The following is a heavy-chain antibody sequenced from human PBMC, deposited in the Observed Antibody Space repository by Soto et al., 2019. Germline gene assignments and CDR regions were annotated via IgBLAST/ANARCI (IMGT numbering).Heavy chain of an antibody. CDR1: GGSFSGYY. Sequence: SETLSLTCAVYGGSFSGYYWSWIRQPPGKGLEWIGEINHSGSTNHNPSLKSRVTISVDTSKNQFSLKLSSVTAADTAVYYWARASQQIAVAVDWGQGTLVTVSS. CDR3: ARASQQIAVAVD. J-gene: IGHJ4*02. D-gene: IGHD6-19*01. V-gene: IGHV4-34*01. CDR2: INHSGST.